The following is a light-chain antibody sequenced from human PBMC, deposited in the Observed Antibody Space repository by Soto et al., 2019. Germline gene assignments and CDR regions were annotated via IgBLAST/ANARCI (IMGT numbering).Light chain of an antibody. CDR3: QQSFTSPYT. Sequence: DIVLTQSPGTLSLSPGERATLSCRARQRLPSDYLAWYQQKPGQAPRLLIYVASSRATGIPDRFSGSGSGTDFTLSISRLEPEDFAVYYCQQSFTSPYTFGQGTRLEI. J-gene: IGKJ5*01. V-gene: IGKV3-20*01. CDR2: VAS. CDR1: QRLPSDY.